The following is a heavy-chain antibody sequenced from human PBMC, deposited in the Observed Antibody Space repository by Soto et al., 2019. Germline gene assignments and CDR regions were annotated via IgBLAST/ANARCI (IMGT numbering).Heavy chain of an antibody. CDR2: IFSSGST. Sequence: SETLSLTCTVSGGSITDYSWVWIRQPAGKGLEWIGRIFSSGSTNYNPSLKGRITMSLDTSKNQFSLKLNSATATDTAVYFCARDQGVVVTADNWFDPWDQGILVTVSS. D-gene: IGHD2-21*02. J-gene: IGHJ5*02. CDR1: GGSITDYS. CDR3: ARDQGVVVTADNWFDP. V-gene: IGHV4-4*07.